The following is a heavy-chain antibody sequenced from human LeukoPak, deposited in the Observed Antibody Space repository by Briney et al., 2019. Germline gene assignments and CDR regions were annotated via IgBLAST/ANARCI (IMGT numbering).Heavy chain of an antibody. J-gene: IGHJ3*02. D-gene: IGHD1-26*01. V-gene: IGHV1-8*01. CDR3: ARGVGATLGYAFDI. Sequence: ASVKVSCKASGYTFTSYDINWVRQATGQGLEWMGWMNPNSGNTGYAQKFQGRVTMTRNTSISTAYMELSSLRSEDTAVYYCARGVGATLGYAFDIWGQGTMVTVSS. CDR1: GYTFTSYD. CDR2: MNPNSGNT.